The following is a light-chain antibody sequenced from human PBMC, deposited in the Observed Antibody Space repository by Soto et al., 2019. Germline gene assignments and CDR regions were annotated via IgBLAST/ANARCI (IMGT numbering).Light chain of an antibody. CDR1: QSVSSSY. J-gene: IGKJ4*01. CDR2: GTS. Sequence: EIVLTQSPGTPSLSPGERATLSCRASQSVSSSYLVWYQQRPGQPPRLLIYGTSNRAAGIPDRFTGTGSGTDFTLTIYRLEPEDSAVYYCQQYGSSALTFGGGTKVEIK. CDR3: QQYGSSALT. V-gene: IGKV3-20*01.